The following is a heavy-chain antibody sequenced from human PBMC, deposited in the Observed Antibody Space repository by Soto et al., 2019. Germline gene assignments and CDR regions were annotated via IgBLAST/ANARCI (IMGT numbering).Heavy chain of an antibody. CDR1: GFTFTSSA. Sequence: SVKVSCKASGFTFTSSAVQWVRQARGQRLEWIGWIVVGSGNTNYAQKFQERVTITRDMSTSTAYMELSSLRSEDTAVYYCAAGAFIAVAGTYYYYYGMDVWGQGTTVTVSS. D-gene: IGHD6-19*01. J-gene: IGHJ6*02. V-gene: IGHV1-58*01. CDR2: IVVGSGNT. CDR3: AAGAFIAVAGTYYYYYGMDV.